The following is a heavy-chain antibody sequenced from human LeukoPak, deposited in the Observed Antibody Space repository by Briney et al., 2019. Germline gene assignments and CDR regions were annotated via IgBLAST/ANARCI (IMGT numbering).Heavy chain of an antibody. CDR1: GYTFTSYY. J-gene: IGHJ3*02. D-gene: IGHD2-2*01. CDR2: INPSGGST. Sequence: ASVKVSCKASGYTFTSYYMHWVRQAPGQGLEWMGIINPSGGSTSYAQKFQGRVTMTRDTSTSTVYMELSSLRSEDTAVYYCARERDIVVVPAAPVAFDIWGQGTMVTVSS. CDR3: ARERDIVVVPAAPVAFDI. V-gene: IGHV1-46*01.